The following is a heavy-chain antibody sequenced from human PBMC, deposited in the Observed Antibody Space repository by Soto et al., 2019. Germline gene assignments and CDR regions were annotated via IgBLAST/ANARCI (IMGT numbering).Heavy chain of an antibody. V-gene: IGHV1-3*01. CDR1: GHTFTTYA. CDR3: AADPRAATYYYYTMDV. J-gene: IGHJ6*02. D-gene: IGHD1-26*01. CDR2: INAGNGNT. Sequence: ASVKVSCKPSGHTFTTYAMHWVRQAPGQRLEWMGWINAGNGNTKYSQKFQGRVTITRDTSASTAYMELSSLRSEDTAVYYCAADPRAATYYYYTMDVWGQGTTVTVSS.